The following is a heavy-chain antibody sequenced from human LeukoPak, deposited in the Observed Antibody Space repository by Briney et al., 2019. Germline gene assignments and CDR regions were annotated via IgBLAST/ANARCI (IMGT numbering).Heavy chain of an antibody. J-gene: IGHJ4*02. Sequence: GGSLRLSCAASGFTVSFYAMSWVRQAPGKGLEWVSVIAGGGSSTYYADSVKGRFTISRDNSKNTLYLQMNSLRVEDTAVYYCAKGGLTVIDYWGQGTLVTVSS. CDR2: IAGGGSST. V-gene: IGHV3-23*01. D-gene: IGHD3-16*02. CDR1: GFTVSFYA. CDR3: AKGGLTVIDY.